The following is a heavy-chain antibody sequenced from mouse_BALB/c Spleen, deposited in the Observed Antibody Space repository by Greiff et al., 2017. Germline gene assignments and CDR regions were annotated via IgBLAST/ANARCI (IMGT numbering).Heavy chain of an antibody. CDR3: ARPTGTWFAY. J-gene: IGHJ3*01. CDR2: INPDSSTI. CDR1: GFDFSRYW. V-gene: IGHV4-1*02. D-gene: IGHD4-1*01. Sequence: CTASGFDFSRYWMSWVRQAPGKGLEWIGEINPDSSTINYTPSLKDKFIISRDNAKNTLYLQMSKVRSEDTALYYCARPTGTWFAYWGQGTLVTVSA.